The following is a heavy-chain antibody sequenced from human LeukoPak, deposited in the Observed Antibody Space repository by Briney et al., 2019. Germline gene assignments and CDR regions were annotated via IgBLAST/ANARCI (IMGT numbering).Heavy chain of an antibody. CDR1: GFTFDDYA. V-gene: IGHV3-9*03. CDR3: AKGRQGCSGGGCYNWFDP. Sequence: PGGSLRLSCAASGFTFDDYAMHWVRQAPGKGLEWVSGISWNSGSIGYADSVKGRFTISRDNAKNSLYLQMNSLRAEDMALYYCAKGRQGCSGGGCYNWFDPWGQGTLVAVSS. D-gene: IGHD2-15*01. J-gene: IGHJ5*02. CDR2: ISWNSGSI.